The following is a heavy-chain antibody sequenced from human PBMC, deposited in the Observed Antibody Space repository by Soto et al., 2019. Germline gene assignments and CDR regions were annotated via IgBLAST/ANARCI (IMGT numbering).Heavy chain of an antibody. CDR3: ARGLGATDAFDI. CDR1: GYTFTSYA. Sequence: GASVKVSCKASGYTFTSYAMHWVHQAPGQRLEWMGWINAGNGNTKYSQKFQGRVTITRDTSASTAYMELSSLRSEDTAVYYCARGLGATDAFDIWGQGTMVTVSS. V-gene: IGHV1-3*01. D-gene: IGHD1-26*01. CDR2: INAGNGNT. J-gene: IGHJ3*02.